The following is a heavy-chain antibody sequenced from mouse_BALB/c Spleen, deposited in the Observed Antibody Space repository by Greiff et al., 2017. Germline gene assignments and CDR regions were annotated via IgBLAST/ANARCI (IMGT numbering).Heavy chain of an antibody. CDR2: INPSSGYT. D-gene: IGHD6-2*01. Sequence: VQVVESAAELARPGASVKMSCKASGYTFTSYTMHWVKQRPGQGLEWIGYINPSSGYTEYNQKFKDKTTLTADKSSSTAYMQLSSLTSEDSAVYYCAREREIFSFAYWGQGTLVTVSA. CDR3: AREREIFSFAY. J-gene: IGHJ3*01. CDR1: GYTFTSYT. V-gene: IGHV1-4*02.